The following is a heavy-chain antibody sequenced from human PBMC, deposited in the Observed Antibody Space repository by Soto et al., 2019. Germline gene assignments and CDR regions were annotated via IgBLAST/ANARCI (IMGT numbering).Heavy chain of an antibody. V-gene: IGHV4-30-4*01. D-gene: IGHD3-9*01. CDR2: IYYSGST. Sequence: SETLSLTCTVSGGSISSGDYYWNWIRQPPGKGLEWIGYIYYSGSTYYNPSLKSRVTISVDTSKNQFSLKPSSVTAADTAVYYCARNLMDYDILTGYYMAYYFDYWGQGTLVTVSS. CDR3: ARNLMDYDILTGYYMAYYFDY. CDR1: GGSISSGDYY. J-gene: IGHJ4*02.